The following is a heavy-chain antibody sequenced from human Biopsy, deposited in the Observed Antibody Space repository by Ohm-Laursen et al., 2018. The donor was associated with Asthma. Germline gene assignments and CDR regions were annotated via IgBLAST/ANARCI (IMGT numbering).Heavy chain of an antibody. D-gene: IGHD3-22*01. CDR2: IYSGGTS. V-gene: IGHV3-53*01. CDR1: GFAVSRHH. CDR3: ARGDSSNWSHYYFDY. Sequence: GSLRLSCAPSGFAVSRHHMFWVRQAPGKGLEWVSVIYSGGTSHTADSVRGRFTISRDYSKNTLYLQMHSLRAEDTAVYYCARGDSSNWSHYYFDYWGQGTLVTVSS. J-gene: IGHJ4*02.